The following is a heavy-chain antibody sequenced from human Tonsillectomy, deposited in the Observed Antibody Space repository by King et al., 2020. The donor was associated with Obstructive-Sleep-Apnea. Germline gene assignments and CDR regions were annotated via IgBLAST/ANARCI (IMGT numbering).Heavy chain of an antibody. CDR1: GFDFSNFW. CDR2: INIDGSKT. J-gene: IGHJ4*02. D-gene: IGHD3-10*01. CDR3: TRGGAFPSGTYVFDS. V-gene: IGHV3-74*02. Sequence: VQLVESGGGLFQPGGSLRLSCAASGFDFSNFWMHWVRQAPGKGLVWVARINIDGSKTDYADFVKGRFTVSRDAAKNTLYLQMDSLRAEDTAAYYCTRGGAFPSGTYVFDSWGQGTLVTVSS.